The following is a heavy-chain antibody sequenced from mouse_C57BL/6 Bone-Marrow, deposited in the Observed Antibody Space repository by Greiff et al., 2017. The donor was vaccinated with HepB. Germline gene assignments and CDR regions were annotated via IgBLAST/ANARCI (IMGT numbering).Heavy chain of an antibody. V-gene: IGHV2-6*01. CDR1: GFSLTSYG. CDR3: ARSVVATDYAMDY. Sequence: VQWVESGPGLVAPSQSLSITCTVSGFSLTSYGVDWVRQSPGKGLEWLGVIWGVGSTNYNSALKSRLSISKDNSKSQVFLKMNSLQTDDTAMYYCARSVVATDYAMDYWGQGTSVTVSS. CDR2: IWGVGST. D-gene: IGHD1-1*01. J-gene: IGHJ4*01.